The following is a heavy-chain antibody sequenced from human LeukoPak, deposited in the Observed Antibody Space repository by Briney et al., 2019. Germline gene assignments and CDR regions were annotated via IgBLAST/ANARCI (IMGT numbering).Heavy chain of an antibody. D-gene: IGHD2-2*01. CDR1: GFTFDDYA. Sequence: PGRSLRLSCAASGFTFDDYAMHWVRQAPGKGLEWVSGISWNSVSKGYADSVKGRFTISRDSAKNSLYLQMNSLRPEDTALYYCAKDSTAAVAGMDVWGPGTTVTASS. V-gene: IGHV3-9*01. J-gene: IGHJ6*02. CDR3: AKDSTAAVAGMDV. CDR2: ISWNSVSK.